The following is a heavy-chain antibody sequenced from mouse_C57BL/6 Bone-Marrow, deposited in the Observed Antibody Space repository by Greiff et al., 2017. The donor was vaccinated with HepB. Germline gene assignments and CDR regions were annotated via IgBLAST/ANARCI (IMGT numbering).Heavy chain of an antibody. CDR2: IRSKSNNYAT. CDR1: GFSFNTYA. Sequence: EVMLVESGGGLVQPKGSLKLSCAASGFSFNTYAMNWVRQAPGKGLEWVARIRSKSNNYATYYADSVKDRFTISRDDSESMLYLQMNNLKTEDTAMYYCVRQVGRVFAYWGQGTLVTVSA. J-gene: IGHJ3*01. V-gene: IGHV10-1*01. D-gene: IGHD4-1*01. CDR3: VRQVGRVFAY.